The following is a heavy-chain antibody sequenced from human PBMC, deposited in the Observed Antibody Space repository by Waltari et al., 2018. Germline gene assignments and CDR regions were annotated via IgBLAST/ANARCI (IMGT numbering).Heavy chain of an antibody. Sequence: EVQLVESGGGLIQPGGSLRLSCAASGFTVSSNYMSWVRQAPGKGLEWVSVIYSGGSTYYADSVKGRFTISRDNSKNTLYLQMNSRRAEDTAVYYCARALINWNPHLYYFDYWGQGTLVTVSS. J-gene: IGHJ4*02. CDR3: ARALINWNPHLYYFDY. V-gene: IGHV3-53*01. CDR1: GFTVSSNY. CDR2: IYSGGST. D-gene: IGHD1-20*01.